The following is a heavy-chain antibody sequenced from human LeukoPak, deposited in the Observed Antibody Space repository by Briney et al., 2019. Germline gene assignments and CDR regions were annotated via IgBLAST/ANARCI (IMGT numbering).Heavy chain of an antibody. V-gene: IGHV3-48*01. CDR3: ARYWSSWSADF. D-gene: IGHD6-13*01. Sequence: GGSLRLSCAASGFTFRSYSMNWLRQAPGKGLECVSYINSRGSTISYADSVKGRFTISRDNAKNSLYLQMNSLRAEDTAVYYCARYWSSWSADFWGQGTLVTVSS. CDR1: GFTFRSYS. J-gene: IGHJ4*02. CDR2: INSRGSTI.